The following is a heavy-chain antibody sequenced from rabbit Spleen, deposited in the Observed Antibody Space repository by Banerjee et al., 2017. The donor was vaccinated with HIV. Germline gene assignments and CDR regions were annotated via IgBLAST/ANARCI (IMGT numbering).Heavy chain of an antibody. Sequence: QQQLVESGGGLVKPEGSLTLTCTASGFSFTYSYVMCWVRQAPGKGLEWIACIYVGSGGGTKYASWAKGRFTISKTSSTTVTLQMTRLTAADTATYFCARGSAAMTMVITGYYLSLWGPGTLVTVS. CDR1: GFSFTYSYV. CDR2: IYVGSGGGT. CDR3: ARGSAAMTMVITGYYLSL. J-gene: IGHJ4*01. D-gene: IGHD2-1*01. V-gene: IGHV1S45*01.